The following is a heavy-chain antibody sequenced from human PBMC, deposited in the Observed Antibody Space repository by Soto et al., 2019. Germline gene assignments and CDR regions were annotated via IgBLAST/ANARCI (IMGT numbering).Heavy chain of an antibody. Sequence: QVQLVESGGGVVQPGRSLRPPCEAPGFTFSSYGMTGVGQAPAKGLEGVAVISYDGSNKYYADSGKGRFTISRDNSKNTLYLQMNSLRAEDTAVYYCAKDQGTVTGNYYYGMDVWGQGTTVTVSS. CDR2: ISYDGSNK. CDR1: GFTFSSYG. D-gene: IGHD4-17*01. V-gene: IGHV3-30*18. CDR3: AKDQGTVTGNYYYGMDV. J-gene: IGHJ6*02.